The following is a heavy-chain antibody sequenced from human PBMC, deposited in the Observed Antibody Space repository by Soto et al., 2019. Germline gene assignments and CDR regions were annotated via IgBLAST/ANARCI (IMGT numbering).Heavy chain of an antibody. J-gene: IGHJ5*02. D-gene: IGHD3-10*01. CDR3: ARHSYYYGSTYGCWLDP. CDR1: GGSISSYY. Sequence: SETLSLTCTVSGGSISSYYWSWIRQPPGKGLEWIGYMYYSGSTNYNPSLKSRVTISVDTSKNQFSLKLSSVTAADTAVYYCARHSYYYGSTYGCWLDPWGQGTLVTVSS. V-gene: IGHV4-59*08. CDR2: MYYSGST.